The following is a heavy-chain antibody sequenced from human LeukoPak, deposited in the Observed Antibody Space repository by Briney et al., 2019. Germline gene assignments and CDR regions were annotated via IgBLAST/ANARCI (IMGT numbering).Heavy chain of an antibody. CDR1: GYSISSGYY. CDR3: ARGRIAAAAKGGDY. CDR2: IYHSGST. Sequence: SETLSLTCTVSGYSISSGYYWGWIRQPPGKGLEWIGSIYHSGSTYYNPSLKSRVTISVDMSKNQVPVNLSSVAAAGTAVYYCARGRIAAAAKGGDYWGQGTLVTVSS. V-gene: IGHV4-38-2*02. D-gene: IGHD6-13*01. J-gene: IGHJ4*02.